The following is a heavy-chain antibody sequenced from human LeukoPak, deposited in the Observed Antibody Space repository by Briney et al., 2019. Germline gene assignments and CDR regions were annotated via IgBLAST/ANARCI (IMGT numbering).Heavy chain of an antibody. CDR1: GFTFSSYA. Sequence: GRSLRLSCAASGFTFSSYAMHWVRQAPGKGLEWVSGITASGDRTFYGASVRGRFTVSRDNSKNMVYLQMNSLRVDDTAVYYCARRDIVVVVSASDYWGQGTLVTVSS. CDR2: ITASGDRT. D-gene: IGHD2-15*01. V-gene: IGHV3-23*01. J-gene: IGHJ4*02. CDR3: ARRDIVVVVSASDY.